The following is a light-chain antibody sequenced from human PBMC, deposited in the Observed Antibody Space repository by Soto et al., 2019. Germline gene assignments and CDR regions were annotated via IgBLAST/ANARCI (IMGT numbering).Light chain of an antibody. CDR1: SSDVGGYNY. V-gene: IGLV2-8*01. CDR2: EVS. J-gene: IGLJ1*01. Sequence: QSALTQPPSASGSPGQSVTISCTGTSSDVGGYNYVSWYQQHPGKAPKLMIYEVSKRPSGVPDRFSGSKSGNTASLTISGLQADDEADYYCSSHTISSALQVFGTGTKVTVL. CDR3: SSHTISSALQV.